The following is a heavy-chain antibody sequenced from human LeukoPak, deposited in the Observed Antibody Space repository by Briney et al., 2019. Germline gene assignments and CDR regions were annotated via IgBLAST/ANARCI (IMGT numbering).Heavy chain of an antibody. Sequence: PGGSLRLSCAASGFTLKYYDMNWVRQAPGKGLEWVAVIWYDGSNKYYADSVKGRFTISRDNSKNTLYLQMNSLRAEDTAVYYCATKGPYDSSGIDYWGQGTLVTVSS. CDR3: ATKGPYDSSGIDY. CDR2: IWYDGSNK. D-gene: IGHD3-22*01. V-gene: IGHV3-33*01. J-gene: IGHJ4*02. CDR1: GFTLKYYD.